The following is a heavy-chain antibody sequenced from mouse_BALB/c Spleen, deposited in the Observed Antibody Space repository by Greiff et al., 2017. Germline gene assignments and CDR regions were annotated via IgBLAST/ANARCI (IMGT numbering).Heavy chain of an antibody. D-gene: IGHD4-1*01. CDR2: ILPGSGST. Sequence: QVQLQQSGAELLKPGASVKISCKATGYTFSSYWIEWVKQRPGHGLEWIGEILPGSGSTNYNEKFKGKATFTADTSSNTAYMQLSSLTSEDSAVYYYARRLTGDYFDYWGQGTTLTVSS. CDR3: ARRLTGDYFDY. J-gene: IGHJ2*01. CDR1: GYTFSSYW. V-gene: IGHV1-9*01.